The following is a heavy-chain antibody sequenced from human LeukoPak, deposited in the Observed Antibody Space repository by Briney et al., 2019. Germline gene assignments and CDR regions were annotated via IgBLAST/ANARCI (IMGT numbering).Heavy chain of an antibody. D-gene: IGHD5-24*01. V-gene: IGHV4-30-2*01. Sequence: PSETLSLTCTVSGGSISSGGYYWSWIRQPPGKGLEWIGYIYHSGSTYYNPSLKSRVTISVDRSKNQFSLKLSSVTAADTAVYYCARDWGKMATILGYWGQGALVTVSS. CDR3: ARDWGKMATILGY. CDR1: GGSISSGGYY. J-gene: IGHJ4*02. CDR2: IYHSGST.